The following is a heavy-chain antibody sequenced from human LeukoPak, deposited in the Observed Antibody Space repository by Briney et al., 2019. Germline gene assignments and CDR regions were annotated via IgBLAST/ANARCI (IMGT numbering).Heavy chain of an antibody. Sequence: GGSLRLSCAGSGFTFSSYAMSWVRQAPGKGLEWVSAISFTGGATYYADSVKGRFTISRDNSKNTLYLQMNSLRADDTAVYYCAKADRPTTVTPYFDYWGQGTLVTVSS. V-gene: IGHV3-23*01. CDR2: ISFTGGAT. J-gene: IGHJ4*02. D-gene: IGHD4-17*01. CDR3: AKADRPTTVTPYFDY. CDR1: GFTFSSYA.